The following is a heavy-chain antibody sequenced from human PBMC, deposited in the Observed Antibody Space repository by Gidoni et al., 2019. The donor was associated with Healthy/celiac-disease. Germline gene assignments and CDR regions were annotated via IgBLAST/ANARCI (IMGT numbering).Heavy chain of an antibody. Sequence: EVQLVESGGGLVQPGGSLRLSCAASGFPFSSYSMNWVRQAPGKGLEWVSYISSSSSTIYYADSVEGRFTISRDNAKNSLYLQMNSLRDEDTSVYYCARGRPTPRNPKIKSDAFDIWGQGTMVTVSS. J-gene: IGHJ3*02. D-gene: IGHD1-1*01. CDR3: ARGRPTPRNPKIKSDAFDI. V-gene: IGHV3-48*02. CDR1: GFPFSSYS. CDR2: ISSSSSTI.